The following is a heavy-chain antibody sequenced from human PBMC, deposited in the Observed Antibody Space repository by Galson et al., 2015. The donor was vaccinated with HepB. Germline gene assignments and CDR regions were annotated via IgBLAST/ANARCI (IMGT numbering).Heavy chain of an antibody. CDR1: GDSVSSNHAV. CDR2: TYHRSKWYI. V-gene: IGHV6-1*01. J-gene: IGHJ6*02. CDR3: AYGSDV. Sequence: CAISGDSVSSNHAVWNWIRQSPSRGLEWLGRTYHRSKWYIDYATSVRSRITINPDTSRNQFSLHLSSVTPEDTAVFYCAYGSDVWGQGTTVIVSS.